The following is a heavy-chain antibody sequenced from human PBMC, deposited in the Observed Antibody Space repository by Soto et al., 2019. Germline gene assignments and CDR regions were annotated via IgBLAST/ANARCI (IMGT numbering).Heavy chain of an antibody. CDR3: ARDLPPVDY. CDR2: ISAYNGNT. J-gene: IGHJ4*02. CDR1: GYTFSSYH. V-gene: IGHV1-18*01. Sequence: QIQLVQSGAEVKKPGASVKVSCKASGYTFSSYHITWVRQAPGQGLEWMGWISAYNGNTNYAQNLQGRVTMTTDPSTSTAYMQLRSPRSDDTAVYYCARDLPPVDYCGQGTLVTVSS.